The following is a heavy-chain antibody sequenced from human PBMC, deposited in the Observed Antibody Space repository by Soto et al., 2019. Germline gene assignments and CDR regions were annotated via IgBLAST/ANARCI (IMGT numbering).Heavy chain of an antibody. Sequence: ASVKVSCKASGYTFTSYGISWVRQAPGQGLEWMGWISAYNGNTNYAQKLQGRVTMTTDTSTSAAYMELRSLRSDDTAVYYCARDTGWSGYYYYGMDVWGQGTTVTVSS. CDR3: ARDTGWSGYYYYGMDV. J-gene: IGHJ6*02. D-gene: IGHD2-15*01. CDR2: ISAYNGNT. CDR1: GYTFTSYG. V-gene: IGHV1-18*01.